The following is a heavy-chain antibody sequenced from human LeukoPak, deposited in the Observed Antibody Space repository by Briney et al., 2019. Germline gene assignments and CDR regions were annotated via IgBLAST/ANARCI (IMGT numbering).Heavy chain of an antibody. CDR1: GFTFSTYA. J-gene: IGHJ4*02. V-gene: IGHV3-53*01. CDR3: ARDLGGRNFDY. CDR2: IYSGGST. Sequence: PGGSLRLSCAASGFTFSTYAMTWVRHAPGKGLEWVSVIYSGGSTYYADSVKGRFTISRDNSKNTLYLQMNSLRAEDTAVYYCARDLGGRNFDYWGQGTLVTVSS.